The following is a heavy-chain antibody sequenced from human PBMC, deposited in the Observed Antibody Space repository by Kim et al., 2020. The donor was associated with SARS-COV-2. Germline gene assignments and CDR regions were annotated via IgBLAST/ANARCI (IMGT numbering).Heavy chain of an antibody. V-gene: IGHV3-7*03. CDR1: EFTFSNYW. CDR3: ARDHCSSTSCDPIGYYYYGMDV. J-gene: IGHJ6*02. D-gene: IGHD2-2*01. Sequence: GGSLRLSCAASEFTFSNYWMTWVRQAPGKGLEWVATIKQDGSDIKYVDSVKGRFTIARDNAKNSVFLQMSSLRAEDTAVYYCARDHCSSTSCDPIGYYYYGMDVWGQGTTVTVSS. CDR2: IKQDGSDI.